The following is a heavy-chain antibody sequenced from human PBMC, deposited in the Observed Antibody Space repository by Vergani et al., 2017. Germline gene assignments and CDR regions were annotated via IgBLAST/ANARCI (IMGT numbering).Heavy chain of an antibody. CDR3: ARAGDSSGYLDAFDI. J-gene: IGHJ3*02. Sequence: QVQLQQWGAGLLKPSETLSLTCAVYGGSFSGYYWSWIRQPPGKGLEWIGEINHSGSTNYNPSLKSRVTISVDTSKNQFSLKLSSVTAADTAVYYCARAGDSSGYLDAFDIWGQGTMVTVSS. D-gene: IGHD3-22*01. V-gene: IGHV4-34*01. CDR1: GGSFSGYY. CDR2: INHSGST.